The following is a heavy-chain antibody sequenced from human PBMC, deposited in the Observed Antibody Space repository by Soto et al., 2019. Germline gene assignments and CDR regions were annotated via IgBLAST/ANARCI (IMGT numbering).Heavy chain of an antibody. CDR3: ARIRWGQSSLDY. Sequence: QLQLQESGSGLAKPSQTLSLTCAVSGGSINSGAYSLSWIRQPPGKGLEWIGYVTHSGTAYSIPSLSGRLPLSGESSQTQFTLKLTSVTAADSAVYYCARIRWGQSSLDYWGQGTLVTVSS. CDR2: VTHSGTA. D-gene: IGHD3-16*01. V-gene: IGHV4-30-2*01. J-gene: IGHJ4*02. CDR1: GGSINSGAYS.